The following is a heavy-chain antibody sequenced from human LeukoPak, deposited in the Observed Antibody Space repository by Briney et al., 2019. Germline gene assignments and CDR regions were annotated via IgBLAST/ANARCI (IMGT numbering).Heavy chain of an antibody. CDR2: INQDGSDK. CDR1: RFIFSSYW. J-gene: IGHJ4*02. D-gene: IGHD5-12*01. Sequence: QPGGSLSLSCATSRFIFSSYWMTWVRRTPGKGLEWVASINQDGSDKYYVDSVKGRFTISRDNAKNSLYLQMNSLRVDDTAVYYCATLVATAQFDYWGRGTLVTVSS. CDR3: ATLVATAQFDY. V-gene: IGHV3-7*01.